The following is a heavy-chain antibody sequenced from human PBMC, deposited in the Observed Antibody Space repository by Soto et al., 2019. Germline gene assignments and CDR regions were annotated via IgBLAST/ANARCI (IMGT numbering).Heavy chain of an antibody. CDR1: GGSISSYY. V-gene: IGHV4-59*01. Sequence: SETLSLTCTAAGGSISSYYWSWIRQPPGKGLEWLGSIYYSASTNYNPSLNSRVTISADTSKNQFSLKLSSVTAADTAVYYCASAPPRYGRSTSCRDDNWFYSWDRGPLGAV. CDR3: ASAPPRYGRSTSCRDDNWFYS. CDR2: IYYSAST. D-gene: IGHD2-2*01. J-gene: IGHJ5*01.